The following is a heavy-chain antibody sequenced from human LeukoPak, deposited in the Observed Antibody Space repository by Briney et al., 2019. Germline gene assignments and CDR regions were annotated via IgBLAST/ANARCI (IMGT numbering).Heavy chain of an antibody. CDR1: GFTFSDYY. Sequence: GGSLRLSCAASGFTFSDYYMSWIRQAPGKGLEWVSHISTSGSSIYYADSVKGRFTISRDNAKNSLYLQMNSLRVEDTAVYYCARGRKYTSGYRVTELGSGYSDYWGQGTLVTVSS. D-gene: IGHD5-18*01. CDR2: ISTSGSSI. CDR3: ARGRKYTSGYRVTELGSGYSDY. V-gene: IGHV3-11*01. J-gene: IGHJ4*02.